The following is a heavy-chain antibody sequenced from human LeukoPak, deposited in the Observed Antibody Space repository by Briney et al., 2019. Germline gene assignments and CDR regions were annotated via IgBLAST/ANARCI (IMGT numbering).Heavy chain of an antibody. J-gene: IGHJ4*02. CDR1: GFTFDDYG. CDR3: ARAYGPGSYYNN. CDR2: INWNGGST. Sequence: PGGALRLSCAASGFTFDDYGMSWVRQAPGKGLEWVSGINWNGGSTGYADSVKGRFTISRDNAKNSLYLQMNSLRAEDTALYYCARAYGPGSYYNNWGQGTLVTVSS. V-gene: IGHV3-20*04. D-gene: IGHD3-10*01.